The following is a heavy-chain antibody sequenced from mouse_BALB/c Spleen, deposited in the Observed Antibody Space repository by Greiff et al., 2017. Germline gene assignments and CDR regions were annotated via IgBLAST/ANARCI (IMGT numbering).Heavy chain of an antibody. J-gene: IGHJ2*01. V-gene: IGHV5-17*02. CDR1: GFTFSSFG. Sequence: EVQVVESGGGLVQPGGSRKLSCAASGFTFSSFGMHWVRQAPEKGLEWVAYISSGSSTIYYADTVKGRFTISRDNPKNTLFLQMTSLRSEDTAMYYCARGGGFGNYYFDYWGQGTTRTVSS. CDR3: ARGGGFGNYYFDY. D-gene: IGHD2-1*01. CDR2: ISSGSSTI.